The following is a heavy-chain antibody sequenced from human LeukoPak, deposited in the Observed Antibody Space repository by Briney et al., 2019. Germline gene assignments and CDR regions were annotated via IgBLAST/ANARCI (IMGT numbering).Heavy chain of an antibody. J-gene: IGHJ4*02. CDR2: ISYDGSNK. V-gene: IGHV3-30*04. Sequence: HTGGSLRLSCAASGFTFSSYAMHWVRQAPGKGLEWVAVISYDGSNKYYADSVKGRFTISRDNSKNTLYLQMNSLRAEDTAVYYCARDKYSSGWYGGCDYWGQGTLVTVSS. CDR1: GFTFSSYA. D-gene: IGHD6-19*01. CDR3: ARDKYSSGWYGGCDY.